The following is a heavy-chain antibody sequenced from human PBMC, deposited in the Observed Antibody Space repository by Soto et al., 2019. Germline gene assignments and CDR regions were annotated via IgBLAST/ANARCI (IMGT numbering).Heavy chain of an antibody. Sequence: GGSLRLACAASGFTFSSSSMDWVRQAPGKGLEWVSSINAGGSAAYYADSVKGRFTVSRDNAKSTLCLQMDSLRAEDTAVYFCARGGRGAPFDSWGQGTLVTVSS. V-gene: IGHV3-23*01. CDR2: INAGGSAA. CDR3: ARGGRGAPFDS. J-gene: IGHJ4*02. CDR1: GFTFSSSS.